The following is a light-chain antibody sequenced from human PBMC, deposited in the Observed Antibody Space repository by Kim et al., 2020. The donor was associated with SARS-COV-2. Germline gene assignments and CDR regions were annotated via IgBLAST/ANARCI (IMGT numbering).Light chain of an antibody. J-gene: IGLJ3*02. Sequence: QSALTQPRSVSGSPGQSVTISCTGTSNDVGGYNYVSWYQQHPGKAPKLIIYDVSKRPSGVPDRFSGSKSGNTASLTISGLQAEDEADYYCCSYAGSYTWVFGGGTQLTVL. CDR1: SNDVGGYNY. CDR2: DVS. V-gene: IGLV2-11*01. CDR3: CSYAGSYTWV.